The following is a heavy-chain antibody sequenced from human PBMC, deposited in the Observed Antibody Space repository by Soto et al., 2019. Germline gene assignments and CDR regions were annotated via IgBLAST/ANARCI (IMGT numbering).Heavy chain of an antibody. D-gene: IGHD2-15*01. Sequence: QVQLQQWGAGLLKPSETLSPTCAVYGGSFSGYYWSWIRQPPGKGLEWIGEINHSGSTNYNPSLSSRVTISVDTSKNRSSGELSCVTAADTAVYSCARGLGYWSGGSCGHACDIWGRGSMVVVAS. J-gene: IGHJ3*02. CDR1: GGSFSGYY. CDR2: INHSGST. CDR3: ARGLGYWSGGSCGHACDI. V-gene: IGHV4-34*01.